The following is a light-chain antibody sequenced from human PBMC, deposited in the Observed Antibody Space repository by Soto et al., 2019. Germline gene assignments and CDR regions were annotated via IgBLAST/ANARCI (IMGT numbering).Light chain of an antibody. CDR2: AAS. V-gene: IGKV1-39*01. CDR1: QSISSY. J-gene: IGKJ4*01. CDR3: LSGHSRP. Sequence: DIQMTHSPSSLSASFGDRVTITCRASQSISSYLNWYQQKPGKAPKLLIYAASSLQSGVPSRFSCSGSGTDFTLTISSMQPEDFATYFCLSGHSRPFGGGTKVDIK.